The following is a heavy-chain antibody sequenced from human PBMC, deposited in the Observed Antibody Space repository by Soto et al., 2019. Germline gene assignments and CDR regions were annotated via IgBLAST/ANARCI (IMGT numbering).Heavy chain of an antibody. V-gene: IGHV3-15*01. CDR1: GFTFSNAW. CDR2: IKSKIDGGTT. J-gene: IGHJ4*02. D-gene: IGHD3-16*02. Sequence: EVQLVESGGGFVKPGGSFRLSCAASGFTFSNAWMSWVRQAPGKGLEWVARIKSKIDGGTTDHAAPVKGRFTISRDDSKNTLYLQMNSLETEDTAVYYCTTYDYILGSDRYRWAYWGQGALVTVSS. CDR3: TTYDYILGSDRYRWAY.